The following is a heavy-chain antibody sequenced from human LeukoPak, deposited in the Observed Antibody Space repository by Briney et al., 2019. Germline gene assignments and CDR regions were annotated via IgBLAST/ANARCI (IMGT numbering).Heavy chain of an antibody. V-gene: IGHV3-23*01. CDR2: ISGSGGST. J-gene: IGHJ4*02. CDR1: GFTFSSYA. D-gene: IGHD5-12*01. CDR3: AKDGLRLSAVEFYY. Sequence: PGGSLRLSCAASGFTFSSYAMSWDRQAPGKGLEWVSAISGSGGSTYYADSVKGRFTISRDNSKNTLYLQMNSLRAEDTAVYYCAKDGLRLSAVEFYYWGQGTLVTVSS.